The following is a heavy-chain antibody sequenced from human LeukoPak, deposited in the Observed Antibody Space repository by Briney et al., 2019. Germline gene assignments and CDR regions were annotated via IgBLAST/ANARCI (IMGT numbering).Heavy chain of an antibody. V-gene: IGHV3-23*01. Sequence: GGSLRLSCAASGFTFSSYAMSWVRQPPGKGLEWVSGITASGGSTYHADSVKGRFTISRDNSINTLNLQMNNLRAEDTAIYYCAKGLGFWSGYYTPFDYWGQGSSVTVSS. CDR2: ITASGGST. CDR1: GFTFSSYA. J-gene: IGHJ4*02. D-gene: IGHD3-3*01. CDR3: AKGLGFWSGYYTPFDY.